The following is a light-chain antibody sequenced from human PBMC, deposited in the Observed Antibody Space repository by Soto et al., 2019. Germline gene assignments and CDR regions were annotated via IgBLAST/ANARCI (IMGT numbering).Light chain of an antibody. CDR2: GAS. Sequence: EFVLTQSPGTLSLSPGERATLSFRASQTVRNNYLAWYQQKPGQAPRLLIYGASTRATGIPARFSGSGSGTEFTLTISSLQSEDFAVYYCQQYNNWPPITFGQGTRLEI. V-gene: IGKV3-15*01. CDR3: QQYNNWPPIT. CDR1: QTVRNN. J-gene: IGKJ5*01.